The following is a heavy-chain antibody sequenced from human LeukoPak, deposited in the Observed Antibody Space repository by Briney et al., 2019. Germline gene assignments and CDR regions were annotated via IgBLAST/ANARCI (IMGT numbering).Heavy chain of an antibody. Sequence: GGSLRLSCAASGFSFSSYGMHWVRQAPAKGLEWVAVISYDGSNKYYAGSVKGRFTISRDNSKNTLYLQMNSLRAEDTAVYYCAKDFESVVPYYGSGTDYWGQGTLVTVSS. D-gene: IGHD3-10*01. V-gene: IGHV3-30*18. CDR3: AKDFESVVPYYGSGTDY. CDR1: GFSFSSYG. J-gene: IGHJ4*02. CDR2: ISYDGSNK.